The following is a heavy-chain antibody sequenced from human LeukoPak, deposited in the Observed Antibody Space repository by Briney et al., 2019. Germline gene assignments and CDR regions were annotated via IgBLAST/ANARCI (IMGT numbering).Heavy chain of an antibody. CDR3: ARVHAGTTIYYGMDV. D-gene: IGHD1-7*01. Sequence: SETLSLTCTVSGGSISSSSYYWGWIRQPPGKGLEWIGSIYYSGSTYYNPSLKSRVTMSVDTSKNQFSLKLSSVTAADTAVYYCARVHAGTTIYYGMDVWGQGTTVTVSS. V-gene: IGHV4-39*01. J-gene: IGHJ6*02. CDR1: GGSISSSSYY. CDR2: IYYSGST.